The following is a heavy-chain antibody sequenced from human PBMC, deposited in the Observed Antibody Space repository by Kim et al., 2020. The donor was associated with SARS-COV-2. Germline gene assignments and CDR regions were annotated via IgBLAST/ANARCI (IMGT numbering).Heavy chain of an antibody. D-gene: IGHD6-19*01. J-gene: IGHJ6*02. CDR3: ARLIAVAGSVEYYYYGMDV. Sequence: RRVTISVDTSKNQFSLKLSSVTAADTAVYYCARLIAVAGSVEYYYYGMDVWGQGTTVTVSS. V-gene: IGHV4-59*08.